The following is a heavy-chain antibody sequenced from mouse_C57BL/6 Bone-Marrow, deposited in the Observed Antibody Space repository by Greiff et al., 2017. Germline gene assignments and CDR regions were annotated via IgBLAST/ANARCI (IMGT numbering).Heavy chain of an antibody. J-gene: IGHJ4*01. CDR3: ARQTAQATLLMDY. D-gene: IGHD3-2*02. CDR2: INPSNGGT. CDR1: GYTFTSYW. Sequence: QVQLQQPGTELVKPGASVKLSCKASGYTFTSYWMHWVKQRPGPGLEWIGNINPSNGGTNYNEKFKSKATLTVDKSSSTAYMQLSSLPSEDSAVYYCARQTAQATLLMDYWGQGTSVTVSS. V-gene: IGHV1-53*01.